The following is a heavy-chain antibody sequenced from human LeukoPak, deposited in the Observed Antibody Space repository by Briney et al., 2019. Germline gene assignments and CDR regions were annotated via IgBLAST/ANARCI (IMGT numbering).Heavy chain of an antibody. CDR3: TRASPAVSDAFDI. V-gene: IGHV3-49*04. CDR1: GFTFGDYA. CDR2: IRSKAYGGTT. Sequence: GGSLRLSCTASGFTFGDYAMSWVRQAPGKGLEWVGFIRSKAYGGTTKYAASVKGRFTISRDDSKSIAYLQMNSLKTEDTAVYYCTRASPAVSDAFDIWGQGTMVTVSS. J-gene: IGHJ3*02. D-gene: IGHD2-2*01.